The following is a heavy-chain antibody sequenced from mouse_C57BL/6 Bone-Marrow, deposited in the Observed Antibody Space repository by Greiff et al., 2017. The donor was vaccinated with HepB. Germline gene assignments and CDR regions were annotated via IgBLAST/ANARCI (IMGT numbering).Heavy chain of an antibody. J-gene: IGHJ2*01. CDR3: ARSAYYYGSSNY. CDR1: GYTFTSYW. CDR2: IDPSDSYT. D-gene: IGHD1-1*01. V-gene: IGHV1-50*01. Sequence: VQLQQSGAELVKPGASVKLSCKASGYTFTSYWMQWVKQRPGQGLEWIGEIDPSDSYTNYNQKFKGKATLTVDTSSSTAYMQLSSLTSEDSAVYYCARSAYYYGSSNYWGQGTTLTVSS.